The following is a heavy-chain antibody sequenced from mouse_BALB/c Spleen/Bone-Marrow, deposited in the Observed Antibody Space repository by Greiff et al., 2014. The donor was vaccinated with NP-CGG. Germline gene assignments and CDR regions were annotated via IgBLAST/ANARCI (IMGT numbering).Heavy chain of an antibody. CDR2: IYYSGTI. J-gene: IGHJ2*01. V-gene: IGHV3-5*02. CDR3: TQDNWDGYFDY. CDR1: VISITIGNYR. D-gene: IGHD4-1*02. Sequence: ESGPGLVKPSQTVSLTCTVTVISITIGNYRWSWIRQFPGNKLEWIGYIYYSGTINYNPSLTNRTTITRDTSKNQFFLEMNSLTAEDAATYCCTQDNWDGYFDYWGQGTTLTISS.